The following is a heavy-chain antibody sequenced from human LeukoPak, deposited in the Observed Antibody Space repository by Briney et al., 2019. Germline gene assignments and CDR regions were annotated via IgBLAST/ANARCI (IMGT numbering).Heavy chain of an antibody. Sequence: GGSLRLSCAASGFTFSSYSMNWFRQAPGKGLEWVSSISSSSSYIYYADSVKGRFTISRDNSKNTLYLQMNSLRAEDTAVYYCARESPTGSGSYWGRGTLVTVSS. CDR2: ISSSSSYI. D-gene: IGHD3-10*01. V-gene: IGHV3-21*01. CDR1: GFTFSSYS. J-gene: IGHJ4*02. CDR3: ARESPTGSGSY.